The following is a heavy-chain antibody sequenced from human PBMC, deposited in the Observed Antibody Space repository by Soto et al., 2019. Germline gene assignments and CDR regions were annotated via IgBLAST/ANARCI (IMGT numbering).Heavy chain of an antibody. J-gene: IGHJ5*02. CDR2: IYHSGST. V-gene: IGHV4-38-2*02. Sequence: PSETLSLTCTVSGYSIRNGYYWGWIRQPPGKGLEWIGTIYHSGSTYYNPSLKSRVTISVDASENHFSLKLSSVTAADTAVYYCARVGPYCGGDCYSAAPWGQGTLVTVSS. CDR1: GYSIRNGYY. CDR3: ARVGPYCGGDCYSAAP. D-gene: IGHD2-21*02.